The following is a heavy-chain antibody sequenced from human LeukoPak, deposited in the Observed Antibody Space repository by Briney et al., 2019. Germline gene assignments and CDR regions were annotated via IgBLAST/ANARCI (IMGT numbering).Heavy chain of an antibody. J-gene: IGHJ4*02. D-gene: IGHD1-26*01. CDR2: ISVSGGT. CDR1: GFTFSSYA. CDR3: ANPRVGDY. Sequence: GGSLRLSCAASGFTFSSYAMSWVRQAPGKGLEWVSVISVSGGTYYADSVKGRSTISRDNSNNRLYLQMNSLRAEDTAVYYCANPRVGDYWGQGTLVTVSS. V-gene: IGHV3-23*01.